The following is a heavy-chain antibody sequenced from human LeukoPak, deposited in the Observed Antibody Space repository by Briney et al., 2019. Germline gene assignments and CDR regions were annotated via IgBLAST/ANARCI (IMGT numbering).Heavy chain of an antibody. CDR2: IHPNTGGT. V-gene: IGHV1-2*02. CDR1: GYTFTGHY. Sequence: EASVKVSCKASGYTFTGHYIHWVRQAPGQGLEWMGWIHPNTGGTKYARKFQGRVTMTRDTSSSTAYMELSSLRSADTAVYYCASEYKYDSSGANAFDIWGQGTMVTVSS. D-gene: IGHD3-22*01. CDR3: ASEYKYDSSGANAFDI. J-gene: IGHJ3*02.